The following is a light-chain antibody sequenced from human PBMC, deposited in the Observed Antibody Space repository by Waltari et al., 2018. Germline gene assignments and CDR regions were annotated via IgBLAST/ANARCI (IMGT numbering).Light chain of an antibody. V-gene: IGLV1-51*01. Sequence: QFVLTQPPSVSAAPGQKVTISCPGSRSNMGNHYVSWYQQLPGTAPQLPSYDKTQRPAGIPDRLSGSKAGTSATLGITGLQTGDEADYYCGTWDSSLSAWVFGGGTKLTVL. J-gene: IGLJ3*02. CDR1: RSNMGNHY. CDR3: GTWDSSLSAWV. CDR2: DKT.